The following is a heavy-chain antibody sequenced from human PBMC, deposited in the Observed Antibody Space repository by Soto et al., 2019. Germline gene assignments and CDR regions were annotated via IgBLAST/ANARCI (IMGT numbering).Heavy chain of an antibody. CDR1: GFIFSNYG. Sequence: PGGSLRLSCAASGFIFSNYGMHWVRQAPGKGLEWLAVIWYDGNNKYYADSVKGRFTISGDNSNNTLYMQMTSLRADDTAVYYCARGLHSLFDYWGQGTLVT. CDR3: ARGLHSLFDY. D-gene: IGHD2-21*01. CDR2: IWYDGNNK. J-gene: IGHJ4*02. V-gene: IGHV3-33*01.